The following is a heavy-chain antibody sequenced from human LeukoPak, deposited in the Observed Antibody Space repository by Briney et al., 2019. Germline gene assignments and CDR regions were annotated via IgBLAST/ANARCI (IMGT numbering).Heavy chain of an antibody. J-gene: IGHJ4*02. D-gene: IGHD7-27*01. CDR3: AKWGSTWGFDN. V-gene: IGHV3-7*01. CDR1: GFTFNKSW. CDR2: INADGRAE. Sequence: GGSLRLSCAASGFTFNKSWMTWVRQTPGKGPEWVADINADGRAEYYVDSVKGRFAISRDNAKSSVFLQMNNLRAEDTAVYYCAKWGSTWGFDNWGQGTLVTVSS.